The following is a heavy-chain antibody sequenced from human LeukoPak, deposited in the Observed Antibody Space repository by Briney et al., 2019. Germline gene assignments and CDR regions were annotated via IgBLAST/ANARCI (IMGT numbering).Heavy chain of an antibody. Sequence: PGRSLRLSCAASGFAFDDYAMYWVRQAPGKGPEWVSVISWSSASIVYADSVKGRFIVSRDNAKNSLYLQMNSLRPEDTAFYYCTKVHNTAIVGGFDSWGQGALVTVSS. J-gene: IGHJ4*02. CDR2: ISWSSASI. D-gene: IGHD5-18*01. V-gene: IGHV3-9*01. CDR3: TKVHNTAIVGGFDS. CDR1: GFAFDDYA.